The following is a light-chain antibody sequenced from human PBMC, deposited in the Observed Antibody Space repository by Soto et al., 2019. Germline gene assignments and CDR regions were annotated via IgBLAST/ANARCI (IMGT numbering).Light chain of an antibody. CDR1: NIGSKS. V-gene: IGLV3-21*02. Sequence: SYELTQPPSVSVAPGQTARVTCGGSNIGSKSAHWYQQKAGQAPVVVVYDDSDRPSGIPERFSGSKSGNTATLTISRVEAGDEADYYCQVWDISSVHPVVFGGGTKVTVL. CDR2: DDS. CDR3: QVWDISSVHPVV. J-gene: IGLJ2*01.